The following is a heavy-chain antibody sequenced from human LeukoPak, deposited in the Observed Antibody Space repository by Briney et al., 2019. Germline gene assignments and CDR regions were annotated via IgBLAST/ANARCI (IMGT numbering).Heavy chain of an antibody. D-gene: IGHD1-26*01. J-gene: IGHJ4*02. CDR3: ARDISVGAPRSFDF. V-gene: IGHV3-9*01. Sequence: SLRLSCAASGFTFNDHAMHWVRQVPGKGLEWVSGISWNSGIIDYSDSMKSRFTISRDNAKNSLYLQMNSLRAEDTALYYCARDISVGAPRSFDFWGQGTLVTVSS. CDR2: ISWNSGII. CDR1: GFTFNDHA.